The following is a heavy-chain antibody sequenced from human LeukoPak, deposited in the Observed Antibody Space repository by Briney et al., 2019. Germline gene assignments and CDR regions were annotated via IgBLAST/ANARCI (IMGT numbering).Heavy chain of an antibody. Sequence: ASVKVSCKASGYTFTSYGISRVRQAPGQGLESMGWISAYNGNTNYAQKLQGRVTMTTDTSTSTAYMELRSLRSDDTAVYYCARENRELRSNDYWGQGTLVTVSS. D-gene: IGHD1-26*01. V-gene: IGHV1-18*01. CDR3: ARENRELRSNDY. J-gene: IGHJ4*02. CDR1: GYTFTSYG. CDR2: ISAYNGNT.